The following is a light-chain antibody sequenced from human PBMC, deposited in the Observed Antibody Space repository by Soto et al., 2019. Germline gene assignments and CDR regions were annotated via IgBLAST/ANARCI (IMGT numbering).Light chain of an antibody. Sequence: QAVVTQPPSVSGAPGQRVTISCTGSSSNIGAGYDVHWYQQLPGTAPKLLIYGNSNRPSGVPDRFSGSKSGTSASLAITGLQAEDEADYYCASHADNSAYVFGTGTQLTVL. CDR3: ASHADNSAYV. CDR2: GNS. V-gene: IGLV1-40*01. J-gene: IGLJ1*01. CDR1: SSNIGAGYD.